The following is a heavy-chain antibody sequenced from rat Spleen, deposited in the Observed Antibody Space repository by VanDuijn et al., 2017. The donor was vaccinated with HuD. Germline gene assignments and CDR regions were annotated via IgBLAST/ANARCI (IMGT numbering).Heavy chain of an antibody. J-gene: IGHJ2*01. CDR1: GFTFSDYY. Sequence: EVQLAESGGGLVQPGRSLKLSCAASGFTFSDYYMAWVRQSPKKGLEWVATIVYDGSNTYYRDSVKGRFTISRDNAKSTLYLQMDSLRSEDTATYYCARRHYGYTDYFDYWGQGVMVTVSS. V-gene: IGHV5-7*01. D-gene: IGHD1-9*01. CDR3: ARRHYGYTDYFDY. CDR2: IVYDGSNT.